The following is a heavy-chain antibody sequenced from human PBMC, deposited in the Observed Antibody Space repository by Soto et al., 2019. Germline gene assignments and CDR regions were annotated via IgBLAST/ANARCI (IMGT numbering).Heavy chain of an antibody. CDR2: ISSSGSTI. CDR3: ARDHVYSSTTFDY. Sequence: GGSLRLSCAASGFTVSSNYMSWVRQAPGKGLEWVSYISSSGSTIYYADSVKGRFTISRDNAKNSLYLQMNSLRDEDTAVYYCARDHVYSSTTFDYWGQGTLVTVSS. J-gene: IGHJ4*02. CDR1: GFTVSSNY. V-gene: IGHV3-48*02. D-gene: IGHD6-13*01.